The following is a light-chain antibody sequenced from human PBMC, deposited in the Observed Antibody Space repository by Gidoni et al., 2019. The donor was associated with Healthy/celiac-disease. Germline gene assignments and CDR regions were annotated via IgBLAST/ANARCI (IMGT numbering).Light chain of an antibody. CDR3: QQLNSYPRALT. V-gene: IGKV1-9*01. CDR1: QGISSY. J-gene: IGKJ4*01. CDR2: AAS. Sequence: DIQLTQSPSFLSASVGDRVTITCRASQGISSYLAWYQQKPGKAPKLLIYAASTLQSGVPSRFSGSGSGTEFTLTISSLQPEDFATYYCQQLNSYPRALTFXGXTKVEIK.